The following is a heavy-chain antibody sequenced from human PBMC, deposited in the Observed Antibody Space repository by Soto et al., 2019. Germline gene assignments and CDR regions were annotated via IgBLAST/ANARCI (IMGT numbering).Heavy chain of an antibody. CDR3: ARKSGGSGSSDLDY. D-gene: IGHD3-10*01. CDR2: INHSGST. V-gene: IGHV4-34*01. Sequence: PSETLSLTCAVYGGSFSGYYWSWIRQPPGKGLEWIGEINHSGSTNYNPSLKSRVTISVDTSKNQFSLKLSSVTAADTAVYYCARKSGGSGSSDLDYWGQGTLVTVSS. CDR1: GGSFSGYY. J-gene: IGHJ4*02.